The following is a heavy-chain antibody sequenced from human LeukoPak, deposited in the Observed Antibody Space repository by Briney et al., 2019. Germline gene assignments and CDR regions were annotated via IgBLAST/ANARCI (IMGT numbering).Heavy chain of an antibody. CDR1: GGSISSYY. V-gene: IGHV4-4*07. J-gene: IGHJ4*02. Sequence: SETLSLTCTVSGGSISSYYWSWIRQPAGKGLEWIGRIYTSGSTNYNPSLESRVTISVDTSKNQFSLKLSSVTAADTAIYYCARDELGYCSGGGSCSYFDYWGQGILVTVSS. CDR3: ARDELGYCSGGGSCSYFDY. CDR2: IYTSGST. D-gene: IGHD2-15*01.